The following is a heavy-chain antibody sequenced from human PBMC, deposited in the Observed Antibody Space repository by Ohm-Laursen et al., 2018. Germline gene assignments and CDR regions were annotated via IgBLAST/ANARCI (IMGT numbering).Heavy chain of an antibody. V-gene: IGHV3-23*01. D-gene: IGHD3-10*01. CDR2: VSGTGGNT. CDR3: AKGGFGGVGIGDEGAY. CDR1: GFLFSGHS. J-gene: IGHJ4*02. Sequence: SLRLSCAASGFLFSGHSMNWVRQAPGKGLEWVSAVSGTGGNTYYPDSVKGRFTISRDNSKNTLYLQMNSLRAEDTAVYYCAKGGFGGVGIGDEGAYWGQGTLVTVSS.